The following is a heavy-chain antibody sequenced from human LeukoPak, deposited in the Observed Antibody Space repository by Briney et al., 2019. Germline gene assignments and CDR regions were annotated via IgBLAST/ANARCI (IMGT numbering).Heavy chain of an antibody. CDR2: IKQDGSEK. D-gene: IGHD2-15*01. Sequence: GSLRLSCAASGFTFSSYWMSWVRQAPGKGLEWVANIKQDGSEKYYVDSVKGRFTISRDNAKNSLYLQMNSLRAEDTAVYYCARPYCSGGSCYNPWGQGTLVTVSS. V-gene: IGHV3-7*01. J-gene: IGHJ5*02. CDR3: ARPYCSGGSCYNP. CDR1: GFTFSSYW.